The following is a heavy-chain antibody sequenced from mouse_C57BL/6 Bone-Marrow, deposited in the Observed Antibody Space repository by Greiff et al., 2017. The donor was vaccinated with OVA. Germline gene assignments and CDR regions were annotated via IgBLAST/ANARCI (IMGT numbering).Heavy chain of an antibody. CDR2: INYDGSST. Sequence: EVQGVESEAGLVQPGSSMKLSCTASGFTFSDYYMAWVRQVPEKGLEWVANINYDGSSTNYLDSLKSRFTISTDNATNTLYLQMSSLKSEDTATYYCARDDDYYAMDYWGQGTSVTVSS. J-gene: IGHJ4*01. CDR1: GFTFSDYY. V-gene: IGHV5-16*01. CDR3: ARDDDYYAMDY.